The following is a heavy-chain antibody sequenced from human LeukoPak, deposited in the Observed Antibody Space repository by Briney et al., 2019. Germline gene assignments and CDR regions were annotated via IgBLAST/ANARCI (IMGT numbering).Heavy chain of an antibody. CDR3: ARDLGYCSFGFGLGNCNRKWFDP. CDR2: VSTYSGNT. V-gene: IGHV1-18*01. CDR1: GYTFTSSG. J-gene: IGHJ5*02. D-gene: IGHD2-2*03. Sequence: ASVKVSCKASGYTFTSSGISWVRRAHGQGLEWMCWVSTYSGNTNYAQKFQGRVTMTRDTSTNTAYMELKNLRPDDTAIYYCARDLGYCSFGFGLGNCNRKWFDPWGQGTLVSVSS.